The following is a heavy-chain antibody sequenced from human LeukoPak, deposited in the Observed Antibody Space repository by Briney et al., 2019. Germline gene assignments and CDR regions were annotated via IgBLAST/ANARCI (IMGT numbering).Heavy chain of an antibody. Sequence: GGSLRLSCAASGFTFSSYGMQWVRQAPGKGLEWVAVIWYDGSNKYYADSVRGRFTISRDNSKNTLYLQMNSLRAEDTAVYYCAKSAAAVPFDYWGQGTLVTVSS. CDR1: GFTFSSYG. D-gene: IGHD6-13*01. CDR2: IWYDGSNK. V-gene: IGHV3-33*06. J-gene: IGHJ4*02. CDR3: AKSAAAVPFDY.